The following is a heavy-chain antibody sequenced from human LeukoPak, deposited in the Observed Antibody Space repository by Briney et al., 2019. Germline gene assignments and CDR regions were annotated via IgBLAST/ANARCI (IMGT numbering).Heavy chain of an antibody. J-gene: IGHJ4*02. CDR2: IYSSGDT. CDR1: GFTVRTNY. Sequence: GGSLRLSCTASGFTVRTNYMSWVRQAPGKGLEWVSVIYSSGDTYYADSVKGRFTISRDDSKNTLYLQMNSLRAEDTAVYYCARAYYDILTTDSWGQGTLVSVSS. V-gene: IGHV3-66*01. CDR3: ARAYYDILTTDS. D-gene: IGHD3-9*01.